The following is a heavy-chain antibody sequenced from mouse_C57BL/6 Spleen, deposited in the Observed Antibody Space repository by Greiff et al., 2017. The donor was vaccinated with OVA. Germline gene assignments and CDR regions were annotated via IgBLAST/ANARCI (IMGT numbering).Heavy chain of an antibody. CDR1: GFTIKDYY. CDR2: FDPEAGET. CDR3: AREATVVDWYFDV. D-gene: IGHD1-1*01. J-gene: IGHJ1*03. Sequence: VQLQQSGAELVKPGASVKLSCTASGFTIKDYYMHWVKQRTEQGLEWIGRFDPEAGETKYAPNFQGKATITADPSSTTAYLQLSSRTSEDTAVYDCAREATVVDWYFDVWGTGTTVTVSS. V-gene: IGHV14-2*01.